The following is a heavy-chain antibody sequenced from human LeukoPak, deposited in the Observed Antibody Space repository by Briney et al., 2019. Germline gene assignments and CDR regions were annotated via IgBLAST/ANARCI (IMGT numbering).Heavy chain of an antibody. V-gene: IGHV3-30*03. J-gene: IGHJ3*02. D-gene: IGHD3-22*01. CDR2: ISYDGSNK. CDR1: GFTFSSYS. CDR3: ASSDSSGFHDAFDI. Sequence: GGSLRLSCAASGFTFSSYSMNWVRQAPGKGLEWVAVISYDGSNKYYADSVKGRFTISRDNSKNTLYLQMNSLRAEDTAVYYCASSDSSGFHDAFDIWGQGTMVTVSS.